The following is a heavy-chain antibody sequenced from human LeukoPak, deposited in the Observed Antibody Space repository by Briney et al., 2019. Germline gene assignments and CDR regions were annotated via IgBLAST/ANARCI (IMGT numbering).Heavy chain of an antibody. CDR3: ARLVLVRGVIKYYFDY. J-gene: IGHJ4*02. V-gene: IGHV5-51*01. CDR2: IYPGDSDT. Sequence: GESLKISCKGSGYSFTNYWIGWVRQMPGKGLEWMGIIYPGDSDTRYGPSFQGQVTISADKSISTAYLQWSSLKASDTAMYYCARLVLVRGVIKYYFDYWGQGTLVTVSS. D-gene: IGHD3-10*01. CDR1: GYSFTNYW.